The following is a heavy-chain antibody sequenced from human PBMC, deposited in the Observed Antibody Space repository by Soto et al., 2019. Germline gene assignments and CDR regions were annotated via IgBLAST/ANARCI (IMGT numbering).Heavy chain of an antibody. CDR1: GYTFTSYG. J-gene: IGHJ5*02. CDR3: ARSGSYYPARNWFGP. CDR2: ISGFNDDT. V-gene: IGHV1-18*01. D-gene: IGHD3-10*01. Sequence: QLVQSGVEMKNPGASVKVSCKASGYTFTSYGISWVRQAPGQGLEWMGWISGFNDDTNHAQKFQGRVTVPNDTSTSTAYKELRSLKSDDTAMYYCARSGSYYPARNWFGPWGQGTLVIVSS.